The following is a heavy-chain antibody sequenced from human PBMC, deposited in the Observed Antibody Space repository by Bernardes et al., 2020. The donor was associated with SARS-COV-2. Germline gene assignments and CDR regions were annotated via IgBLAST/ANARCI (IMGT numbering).Heavy chain of an antibody. CDR1: GFTFNTDA. CDR2: ISVSVGST. D-gene: IGHD2-2*01. CDR3: AKGRYCSSTSCYLGEVDY. Sequence: GSLRLSCAASGFTFNTDAMSWVRQAPGKGLEWVSSISVSVGSTYYADSVMGRFAISRDYSKNTLYLQMNSLRAEDTAVYYCAKGRYCSSTSCYLGEVDYWGQGTLVTVSS. J-gene: IGHJ4*02. V-gene: IGHV3-23*01.